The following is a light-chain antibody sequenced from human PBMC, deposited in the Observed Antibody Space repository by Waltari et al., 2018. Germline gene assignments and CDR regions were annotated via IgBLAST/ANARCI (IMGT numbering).Light chain of an antibody. CDR2: DSS. V-gene: IGKV3-11*01. CDR1: QIIDNF. Sequence: EIVLTPSPATLSLSPGESATLYCSASQIIDNFLAWYQQKPGQAPRLLSYDSSNRATDIPARFSGSGSGTDFTLTISSLEPEDFAVYYCQQRSGWPPTFGGGTKVDI. CDR3: QQRSGWPPT. J-gene: IGKJ4*01.